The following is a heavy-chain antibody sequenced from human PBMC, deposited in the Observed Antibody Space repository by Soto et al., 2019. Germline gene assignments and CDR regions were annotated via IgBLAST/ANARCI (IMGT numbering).Heavy chain of an antibody. CDR3: ARVGYCSGGSCYSGGTYYYYGMDV. J-gene: IGHJ6*02. V-gene: IGHV4-59*01. CDR2: LYYSGST. Sequence: PSETLSLTCTVSGGSISSYYWSWIRQPAGKGLEWIGYLYYSGSTNYNPSLKSRVTISVDTSKNQFSLKLSSVTAADTAVYYCARVGYCSGGSCYSGGTYYYYGMDVWGQGTTVTVSS. CDR1: GGSISSYY. D-gene: IGHD2-15*01.